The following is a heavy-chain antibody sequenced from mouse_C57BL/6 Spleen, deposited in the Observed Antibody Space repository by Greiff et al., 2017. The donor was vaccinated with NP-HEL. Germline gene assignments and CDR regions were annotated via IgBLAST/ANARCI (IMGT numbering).Heavy chain of an antibody. V-gene: IGHV1-19*01. D-gene: IGHD1-1*01. Sequence: VQLKESGPVLVKPGASVKMSCKASGYTFTDYYMNWVKQSHGKSLEWIGVINPYNGGTSYNQKFKGKATLTVDKSSSTAYMELNSLTSEDSAVYYCARGITTVVENYYAMDYWGQGTSVTVSS. CDR3: ARGITTVVENYYAMDY. CDR1: GYTFTDYY. J-gene: IGHJ4*01. CDR2: INPYNGGT.